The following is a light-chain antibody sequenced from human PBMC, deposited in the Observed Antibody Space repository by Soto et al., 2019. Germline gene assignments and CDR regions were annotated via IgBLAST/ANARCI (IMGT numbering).Light chain of an antibody. CDR2: AAS. V-gene: IGKV1-27*01. J-gene: IGKJ3*01. Sequence: DIQMTQSPTSLSASVGDRVTITCRASQDIRNFVAWYQQKPGKAPKLLIYAASTLQSGVPSRFSGSGSGTDFPITITSLQTEDVATYSCQKYSSVPVFGPGTKVEIK. CDR1: QDIRNF. CDR3: QKYSSVPV.